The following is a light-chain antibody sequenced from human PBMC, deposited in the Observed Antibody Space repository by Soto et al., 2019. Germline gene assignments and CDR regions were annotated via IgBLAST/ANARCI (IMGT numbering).Light chain of an antibody. CDR1: QSIRTS. CDR2: TAS. CDR3: QQTYSTLNS. V-gene: IGKV1-39*01. J-gene: IGKJ2*03. Sequence: DIQVTQSPSYLSASVGDRVTITCRASQSIRTSLNWYQQRPGKPPKLLIHTASTLQSGVPSRFSGSGSGTDFTLTISSLQPEDFATYYCQQTYSTLNSFGQGTKLEIK.